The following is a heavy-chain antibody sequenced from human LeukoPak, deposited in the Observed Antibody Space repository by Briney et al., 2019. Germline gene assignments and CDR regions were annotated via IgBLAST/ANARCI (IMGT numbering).Heavy chain of an antibody. V-gene: IGHV4-31*03. J-gene: IGHJ4*02. CDR1: GASVSSSGYY. CDR3: ASGDVYNSGSLDF. Sequence: SETLSLTCTVSGASVSSSGYYWSWIRQYPGKGLEWIGYIYHSGVTNYNPSLKSRLSILVDSSKNQFSLKLNSVTAADTAVYYCASGDVYNSGSLDFWGQGTLVIVSS. D-gene: IGHD5-24*01. CDR2: IYHSGVT.